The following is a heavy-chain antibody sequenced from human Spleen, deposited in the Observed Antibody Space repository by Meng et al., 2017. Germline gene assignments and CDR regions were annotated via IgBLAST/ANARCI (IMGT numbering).Heavy chain of an antibody. J-gene: IGHJ3*02. D-gene: IGHD2-2*01. Sequence: GESLKISCAASGFTFDDYTMHWVRQAPGKGLEWVSLISWDGGSTYYADSVKGRFTISRDNAKNSLYLQMNSLRPEDTAVYYCASQKSLGYCTSVSCGAFDIWGQGTMVTVSS. CDR3: ASQKSLGYCTSVSCGAFDI. CDR2: ISWDGGST. V-gene: IGHV3-43*01. CDR1: GFTFDDYT.